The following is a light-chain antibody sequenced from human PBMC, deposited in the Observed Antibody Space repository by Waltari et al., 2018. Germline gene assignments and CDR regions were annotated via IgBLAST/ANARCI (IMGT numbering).Light chain of an antibody. CDR3: QQYNNGYT. Sequence: EIVMTQSPATLSVSPGERATLSCRASQGVSSNLAWYQQKPGQAPRLLIYGASTRATGIPARFSGSGSGTEFTLTISSMQSEDFAVYYCQQYNNGYTFGQGTKLEIK. CDR1: QGVSSN. J-gene: IGKJ2*01. V-gene: IGKV3-15*01. CDR2: GAS.